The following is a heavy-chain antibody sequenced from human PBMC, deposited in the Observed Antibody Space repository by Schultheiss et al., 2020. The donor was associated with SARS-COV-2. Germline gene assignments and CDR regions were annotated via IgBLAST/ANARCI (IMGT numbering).Heavy chain of an antibody. V-gene: IGHV3-23*01. D-gene: IGHD6-13*01. Sequence: GGSLRLSCAASGFTFSSYAMSWVRQAPGKGLEWVSAISGSGGSTYYADSVKGRFTISRDNSKNTLYLQMNSLRAEDTAVYYCARGKRKQQLSLKKSVGDAFDIWGQGTMVTVSS. CDR2: ISGSGGST. CDR1: GFTFSSYA. CDR3: ARGKRKQQLSLKKSVGDAFDI. J-gene: IGHJ3*02.